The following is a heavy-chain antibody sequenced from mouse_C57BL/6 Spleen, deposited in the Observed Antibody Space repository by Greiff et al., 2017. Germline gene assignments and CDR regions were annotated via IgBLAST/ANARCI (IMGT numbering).Heavy chain of an antibody. D-gene: IGHD1-1*01. Sequence: QVQLQQSGAELARPGASVKLSCKASGYTFTSYGISWVKQRTGQGLEWIGEIYPRSGNTYYNEKFKGKATLTAAKSSSTAYMELRSLTSEYSAGYFCEKESHYYGSSYGYFDVWGTGTTVTVSS. J-gene: IGHJ1*03. CDR3: EKESHYYGSSYGYFDV. CDR2: IYPRSGNT. V-gene: IGHV1-81*01. CDR1: GYTFTSYG.